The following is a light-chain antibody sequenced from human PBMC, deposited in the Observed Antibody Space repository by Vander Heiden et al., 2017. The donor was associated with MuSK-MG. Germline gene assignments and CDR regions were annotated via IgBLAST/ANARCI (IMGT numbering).Light chain of an antibody. CDR3: QLLNSYART. CDR2: AAS. V-gene: IGKV1-9*01. CDR1: QGISSY. Sequence: DIQLTQSPSFLSASVGDRVTITCRASQGISSYLAWYQQKPGKAPKLLIYAASTLQSGVPSKFSGSASATEFTLTISILHPEDFTTYYCQLLNSYARTFGQGTKLXIK. J-gene: IGKJ1*01.